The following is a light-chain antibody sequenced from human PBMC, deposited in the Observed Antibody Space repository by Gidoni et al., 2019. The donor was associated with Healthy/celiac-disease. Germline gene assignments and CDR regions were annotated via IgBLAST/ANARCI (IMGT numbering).Light chain of an antibody. CDR1: QSVLYSSNNKNY. J-gene: IGKJ2*03. V-gene: IGKV4-1*01. CDR2: WAS. CDR3: QQYYSTRG. Sequence: DIVMTQSPDSLAVSLGERATINYKPSQSVLYSSNNKNYLAWYQQKPGQPPKLLIYWASTRESGVPDRFSGSGSGTDFTLTISSLQAEDVAVYYCQQYYSTRGFVQGTKLEIK.